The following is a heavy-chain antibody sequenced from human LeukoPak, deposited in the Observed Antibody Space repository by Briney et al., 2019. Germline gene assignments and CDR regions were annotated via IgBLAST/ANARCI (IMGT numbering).Heavy chain of an antibody. J-gene: IGHJ4*02. CDR2: INHSGGT. D-gene: IGHD3-22*01. CDR1: GGSFSGYY. V-gene: IGHV4-34*01. Sequence: SETLSLTCAVYGGSFSGYYWSWIRQPPGKGLEWIGEINHSGGTNYNPSLKSRVTISEDTSKNQFSLKLSSVTAADTAVYYCASLGSGYYYFDYWGQGTLVTVSS. CDR3: ASLGSGYYYFDY.